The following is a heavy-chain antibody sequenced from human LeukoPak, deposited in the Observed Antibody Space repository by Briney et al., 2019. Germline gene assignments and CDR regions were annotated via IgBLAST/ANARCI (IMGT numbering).Heavy chain of an antibody. Sequence: GGSLRLSCAASGFTFSTYWMHWVRQAPGKGLVWVSRIKSDGGTNYADSVKGRFTISRDNAKKTVSLQMNSLRPEDAGVYYCARAPSEIGGYYPEYFRHWGQGTLVTVSS. CDR2: IKSDGGT. CDR3: ARAPSEIGGYYPEYFRH. J-gene: IGHJ1*01. CDR1: GFTFSTYW. V-gene: IGHV3-74*01. D-gene: IGHD3-22*01.